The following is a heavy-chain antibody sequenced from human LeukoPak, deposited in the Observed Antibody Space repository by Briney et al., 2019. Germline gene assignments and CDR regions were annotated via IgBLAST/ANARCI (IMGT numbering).Heavy chain of an antibody. Sequence: PGGSLRLSCAASGFTFSDYYMSWLRQAPGKGREGGSYISSSGSTIYYADSVKGRFTISRDNAKNSLYLQMNSLRAEDTAVYYCARDLEYRYYGSGSYLDYWGQGTLVTVSS. CDR3: ARDLEYRYYGSGSYLDY. CDR2: ISSSGSTI. J-gene: IGHJ4*02. CDR1: GFTFSDYY. V-gene: IGHV3-11*01. D-gene: IGHD3-10*01.